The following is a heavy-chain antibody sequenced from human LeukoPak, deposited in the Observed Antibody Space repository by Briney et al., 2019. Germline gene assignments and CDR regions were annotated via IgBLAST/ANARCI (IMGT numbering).Heavy chain of an antibody. J-gene: IGHJ6*03. CDR3: ARGPSKDYYDFWSGYYSYYMDV. D-gene: IGHD3-3*01. CDR2: INHSGST. V-gene: IGHV4-34*01. Sequence: SETLSLTCAVYGGSFSGYYWSWIRQPPGKGLEWIGEINHSGSTNYNPSLKSRVTRSVDTSKNQFSLKLSSVTAADTAVYYCARGPSKDYYDFWSGYYSYYMDVWGKGTTVTVSS. CDR1: GGSFSGYY.